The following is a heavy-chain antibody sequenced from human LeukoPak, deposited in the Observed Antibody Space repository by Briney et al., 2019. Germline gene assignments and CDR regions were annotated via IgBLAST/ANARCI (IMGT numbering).Heavy chain of an antibody. D-gene: IGHD3-22*01. J-gene: IGHJ3*02. V-gene: IGHV4-34*01. Sequence: SETLSLTCAVYGGSFSGYYWSWIRQPPGKGLEWIGEINHSGSTNFNPSLKSRVTISVDTSKNQFSLKLSSVTAADTAVYYCTREIVGDAFDIWGQGTLVPVSS. CDR3: TREIVGDAFDI. CDR2: INHSGST. CDR1: GGSFSGYY.